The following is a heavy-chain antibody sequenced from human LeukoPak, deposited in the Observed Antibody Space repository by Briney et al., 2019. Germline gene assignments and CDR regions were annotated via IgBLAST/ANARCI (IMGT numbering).Heavy chain of an antibody. V-gene: IGHV4-59*08. CDR2: ITNSGTT. D-gene: IGHD3/OR15-3a*01. Sequence: SSETLSLTCNVSGESISSHYWSWTRQSPGKGLEWIGYITNSGTTKFNPSLKSRVTISRDTSKNQISLRLSSVTAADTAVYYCARTWTPGGDAFDIWGQGTMVIVSS. J-gene: IGHJ3*02. CDR1: GESISSHY. CDR3: ARTWTPGGDAFDI.